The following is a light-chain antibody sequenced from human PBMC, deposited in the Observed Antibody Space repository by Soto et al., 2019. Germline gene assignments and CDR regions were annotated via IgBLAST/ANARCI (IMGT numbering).Light chain of an antibody. V-gene: IGKV1-5*03. CDR3: QQYNSHPWT. CDR1: QSVTSW. Sequence: DIQMTQSPSTLSASVGDRVTITCRASQSVTSWLAWHQQKPGKVPKLLIYEASSLHSGVPSRFSGSGSGTEFTLTISSLQPDDFATYYCQQYNSHPWTFGQGTKVEIK. CDR2: EAS. J-gene: IGKJ1*01.